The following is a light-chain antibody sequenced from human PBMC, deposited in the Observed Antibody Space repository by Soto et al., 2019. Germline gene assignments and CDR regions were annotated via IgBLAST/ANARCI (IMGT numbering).Light chain of an antibody. CDR3: QQYYSTALT. V-gene: IGKV4-1*01. Sequence: ILMTQSPXXXXVXVXXXXSINCNSSQIVLYSSNNKNYLAWYQQKPGQPPKLLIYWASTRESGVPDRFSGSGSGTDFTLTISSLQAEDVAVYYCQQYYSTALTFGGGTKVDIK. CDR1: QIVLYSSNNKNY. J-gene: IGKJ4*01. CDR2: WAS.